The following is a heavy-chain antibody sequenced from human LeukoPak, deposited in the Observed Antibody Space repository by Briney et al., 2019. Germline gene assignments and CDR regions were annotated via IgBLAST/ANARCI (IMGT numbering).Heavy chain of an antibody. Sequence: PGGSLRLSCAASGFTFSNYAMHWVSQAPGKGLEWVAVVSYDGSNYSYADSVKGRFTISRDNSKNTLYLQMNSLRTEDTAVYYCARGAHKRDDYGGFFDYWGQGTLVTVSS. CDR1: GFTFSNYA. V-gene: IGHV3-30*04. CDR2: VSYDGSNY. D-gene: IGHD4-23*01. CDR3: ARGAHKRDDYGGFFDY. J-gene: IGHJ4*02.